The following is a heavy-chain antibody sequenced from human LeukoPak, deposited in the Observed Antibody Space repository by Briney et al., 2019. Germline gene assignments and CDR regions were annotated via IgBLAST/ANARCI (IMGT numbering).Heavy chain of an antibody. J-gene: IGHJ3*02. CDR3: ARGYLGTLTTAEEYSSSVGAFDI. V-gene: IGHV1-69*04. Sequence: SVKVSCKASGGTFITYAISWVRQAPGQGLEWMGRIIPILNITNYAQKFQGRVTITADESTSTAYMELSSLRSEDTAVYYCARGYLGTLTTAEEYSSSVGAFDIWGQGTMVTVSS. CDR2: IIPILNIT. CDR1: GGTFITYA. D-gene: IGHD6-6*01.